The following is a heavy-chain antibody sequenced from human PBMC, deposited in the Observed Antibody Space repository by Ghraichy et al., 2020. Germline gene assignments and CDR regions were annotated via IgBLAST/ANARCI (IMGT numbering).Heavy chain of an antibody. CDR1: GYSFTNYG. J-gene: IGHJ3*02. D-gene: IGHD2-21*01. V-gene: IGHV1-18*01. CDR3: ARDFYTSGSDRFDTFDI. CDR2: ISTHSGNT. Sequence: ASVKVSCKASGYSFTNYGISWVRQAPGQGLEWMGWISTHSGNTNFAQKLQGRVTMTTDTSTTTVYMELMNLRSDDTAVYYCARDFYTSGSDRFDTFDIWGQGTMVIVSS.